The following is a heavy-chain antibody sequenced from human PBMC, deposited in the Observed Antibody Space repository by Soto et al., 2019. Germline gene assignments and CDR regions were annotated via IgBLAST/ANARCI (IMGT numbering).Heavy chain of an antibody. D-gene: IGHD4-4*01. CDR3: AGDGGVYDYSPFDY. CDR1: GGTFSSYA. CDR2: LLAIFGTA. J-gene: IGHJ4*02. Sequence: QVQLVQSGAEVKKPGSSVKVSCKASGGTFSSYAISWVRQAPGQGLGWMGGLLAIFGTANYAQKFEGRGTITADESTSTAYMDLSSLRSEDTAVYYCAGDGGVYDYSPFDYWGQGTLVTVSS. V-gene: IGHV1-69*12.